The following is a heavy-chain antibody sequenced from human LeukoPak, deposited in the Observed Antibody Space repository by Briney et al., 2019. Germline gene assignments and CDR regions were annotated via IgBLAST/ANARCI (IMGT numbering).Heavy chain of an antibody. V-gene: IGHV4-39*01. Sequence: SETLSLTCTVSGGSISSSSYYWGWIRQPPGKGLEWIGTIYYNGSTYYNPSLKSRVTISVDTSKNQFSLELSSVTATDTAVYYCARTIVKGYWYFDLWGRGTLVTVSS. CDR3: ARTIVKGYWYFDL. D-gene: IGHD1-26*01. J-gene: IGHJ2*01. CDR2: IYYNGST. CDR1: GGSISSSSYY.